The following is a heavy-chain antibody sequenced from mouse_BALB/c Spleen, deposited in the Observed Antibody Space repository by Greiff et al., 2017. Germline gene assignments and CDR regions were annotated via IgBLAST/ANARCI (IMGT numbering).Heavy chain of an antibody. Sequence: EVQLQQSGAELVRSGASVKLSCTASGFNITDYYMHWVKQRPEQGLEWIGWIDPENGDTEYAPKFQGKATMTADTSSNTAYLQLSSLTSEDTAVYYCNAHYYGSPVYFDYWGQGTTLTVSS. D-gene: IGHD1-1*01. CDR3: NAHYYGSPVYFDY. J-gene: IGHJ2*01. V-gene: IGHV14-4*02. CDR1: GFNITDYY. CDR2: IDPENGDT.